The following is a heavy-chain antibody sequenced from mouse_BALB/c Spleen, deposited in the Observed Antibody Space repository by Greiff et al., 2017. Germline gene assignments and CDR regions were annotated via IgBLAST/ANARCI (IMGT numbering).Heavy chain of an antibody. CDR2: ISNGGGST. CDR1: GFTFSSYT. V-gene: IGHV5-12-2*01. J-gene: IGHJ4*01. Sequence: EVMLVESGGGLVQPGGSLKLSCAASGFTFSSYTMSWVRQTPEKRLEWVAYISNGGGSTYYPDTVKGRFTISRDNAKNTLYLQMSSLKSEDTAMYYCARHLYYGSSYYAMDYWGQGTSVTVSS. D-gene: IGHD1-1*01. CDR3: ARHLYYGSSYYAMDY.